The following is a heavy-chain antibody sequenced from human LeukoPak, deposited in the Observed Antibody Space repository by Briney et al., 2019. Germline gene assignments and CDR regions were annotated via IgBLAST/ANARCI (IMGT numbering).Heavy chain of an antibody. D-gene: IGHD1/OR15-1a*01. CDR2: ISGSGGST. J-gene: IGHJ4*02. CDR3: AKKPERTGLDY. Sequence: SGGSLRLSCAASGFTFSSYWVSWVRQAPGKGLEWVSAISGSGGSTYYADSVKGRFTISRDNSKNTLYLQMNSLRAEDTAVYYCAKKPERTGLDYWGQGTLVTVSS. V-gene: IGHV3-23*01. CDR1: GFTFSSYW.